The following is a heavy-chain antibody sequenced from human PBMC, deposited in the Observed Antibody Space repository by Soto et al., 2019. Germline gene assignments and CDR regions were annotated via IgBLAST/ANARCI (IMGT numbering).Heavy chain of an antibody. CDR3: AKVRFYGSGSYYLYYFDY. CDR2: ISGSGGST. CDR1: GFTFSSYA. V-gene: IGHV3-23*01. J-gene: IGHJ4*02. D-gene: IGHD3-10*01. Sequence: PGGSLRLSCAASGFTFSSYAMSWVRQAPGKGLEWVSAISGSGGSTYYADYVEGRVTLSRDNSKNTLYLQMNSLRAEDTAVYYCAKVRFYGSGSYYLYYFDYWGQGTLVTVSS.